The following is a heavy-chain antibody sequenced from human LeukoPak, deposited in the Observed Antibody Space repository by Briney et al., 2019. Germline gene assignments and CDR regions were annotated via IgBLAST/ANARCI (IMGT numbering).Heavy chain of an antibody. CDR3: ARDRAEYYDFWSGYPDGAFDI. CDR2: IYATGST. V-gene: IGHV4-4*07. CDR1: GGSISSNH. J-gene: IGHJ3*02. D-gene: IGHD3-3*01. Sequence: SETLSLTCTVFGGSISSNHWTWIRQPAGKGLEWIGRIYATGSTNYNPSLKSRVTMSVDTSKNQFSLKLSSVTAADTAVYYCARDRAEYYDFWSGYPDGAFDIWGQGTMVTVSS.